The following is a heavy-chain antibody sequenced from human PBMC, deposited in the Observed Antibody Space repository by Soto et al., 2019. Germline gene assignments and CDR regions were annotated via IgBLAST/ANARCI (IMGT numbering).Heavy chain of an antibody. V-gene: IGHV1-3*01. Sequence: ASVKVSCKASGYTFTSYAMHWVRQAPGQRLEWMGWINAGNGNTKYSQKFQGRVTITRDTSASTAYMELSSLRSEDTAVYYCARDIQNLWGFDYWGQGTLVTVSS. CDR1: GYTFTSYA. D-gene: IGHD3-16*01. CDR3: ARDIQNLWGFDY. J-gene: IGHJ4*02. CDR2: INAGNGNT.